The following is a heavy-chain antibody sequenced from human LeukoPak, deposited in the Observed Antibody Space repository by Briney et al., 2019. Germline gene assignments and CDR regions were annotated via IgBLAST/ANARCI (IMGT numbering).Heavy chain of an antibody. D-gene: IGHD3-10*01. Sequence: GASVKVSCKASGGTFSSYAISWVRQAPGQGLEWMGGIIPIFGTANYAQKFQGRVTITADESTSTAYMELSSLRSEDTAVYYCARVGSLRGSDYYYGMDGWGKGTTVTGSS. CDR1: GGTFSSYA. J-gene: IGHJ6*04. V-gene: IGHV1-69*01. CDR2: IIPIFGTA. CDR3: ARVGSLRGSDYYYGMDG.